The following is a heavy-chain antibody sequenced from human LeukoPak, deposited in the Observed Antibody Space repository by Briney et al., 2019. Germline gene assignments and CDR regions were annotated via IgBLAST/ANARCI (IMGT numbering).Heavy chain of an antibody. Sequence: SETLSLTCTVSGGSISSYYWSWIRPPAGKGLEWIGRIYTSGSTNYNPSLKSRVTMSVDTSKNQFSLKLSSVTAADTAVYYCARDRQHRYSSSWRYYYGMDVWGQGTTVTVSS. V-gene: IGHV4-4*07. CDR2: IYTSGST. D-gene: IGHD6-13*01. CDR3: ARDRQHRYSSSWRYYYGMDV. CDR1: GGSISSYY. J-gene: IGHJ6*02.